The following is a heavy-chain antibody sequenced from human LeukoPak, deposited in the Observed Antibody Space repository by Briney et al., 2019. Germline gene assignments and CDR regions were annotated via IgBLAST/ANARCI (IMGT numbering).Heavy chain of an antibody. D-gene: IGHD6-6*01. CDR1: GYTFTSYY. V-gene: IGHV1-46*03. CDR2: INPSGGST. J-gene: IGHJ5*02. CDR3: GKGGAARMIWLEP. Sequence: GASVKVSCKASGYTFTSYYMHWVRQAPGQGLEGMRIINPSGGSTSYAQKFQGRVTMTRDTSTSTVYMELRSLRSEETAVFSLGKGGAARMIWLEPWGEGAVGTVSS.